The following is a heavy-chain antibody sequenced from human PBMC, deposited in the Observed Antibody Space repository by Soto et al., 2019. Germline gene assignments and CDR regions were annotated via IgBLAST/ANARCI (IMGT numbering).Heavy chain of an antibody. CDR3: AVLHYICAWPFEH. V-gene: IGHV1-3*01. CDR2: INVGNGNT. J-gene: IGHJ4*02. D-gene: IGHD3-10*01. CDR1: GYTFTSYT. Sequence: QVQLVQSGAEVKKPGASVKVSCKASGYTFTSYTMHSVRQAPGHRLEWMGWINVGNGNTEYSQKFQGGVTITRDTSASAAYMELSSLGSEDTAVYYCAVLHYICAWPFEHWGQRTLVTVYS.